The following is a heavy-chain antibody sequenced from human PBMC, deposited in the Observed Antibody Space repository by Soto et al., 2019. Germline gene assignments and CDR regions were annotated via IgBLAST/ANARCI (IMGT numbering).Heavy chain of an antibody. J-gene: IGHJ6*02. D-gene: IGHD4-17*01. Sequence: GESLKISCKGSGYSFTSYWISWVRQMPGKGLEWMGRIDPSDSYTNYSPSFQGHVTISADKSISTAYLQWSSLKASDTAMYYCASHDDYGDSHYYGMDVWGQGTTVTVSS. CDR3: ASHDDYGDSHYYGMDV. CDR1: GYSFTSYW. V-gene: IGHV5-10-1*01. CDR2: IDPSDSYT.